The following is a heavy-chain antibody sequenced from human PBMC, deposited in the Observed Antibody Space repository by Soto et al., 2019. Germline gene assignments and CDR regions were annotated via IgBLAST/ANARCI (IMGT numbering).Heavy chain of an antibody. J-gene: IGHJ5*02. Sequence: VNLLESGGGLVQPGGSLRLSCAASGFTFSGYAMSWVRQAPGKGLEWVSSLSGSGGTTYYADSVKGRFTISGDTSKNTLYLQMHSLRAEDTAVYYCATHYGVYNYFDPWGQGTLVTVSS. CDR2: LSGSGGTT. CDR3: ATHYGVYNYFDP. D-gene: IGHD4-17*01. V-gene: IGHV3-23*01. CDR1: GFTFSGYA.